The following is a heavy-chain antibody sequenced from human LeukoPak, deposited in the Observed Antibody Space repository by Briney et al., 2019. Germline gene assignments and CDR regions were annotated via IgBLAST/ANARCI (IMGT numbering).Heavy chain of an antibody. D-gene: IGHD2-15*01. J-gene: IGHJ4*02. V-gene: IGHV4-59*08. Sequence: KPSETLSLTCIVSGDSISSYYWSWIRQPPGKGLEWIGWIYSSGSTNYNPSLKSRDTVSVDTSKNQFSLELSSVTAADTAVYYCARHGCSDYRCHRFDSWGQGTLVTVSS. CDR1: GDSISSYY. CDR3: ARHGCSDYRCHRFDS. CDR2: IYSSGST.